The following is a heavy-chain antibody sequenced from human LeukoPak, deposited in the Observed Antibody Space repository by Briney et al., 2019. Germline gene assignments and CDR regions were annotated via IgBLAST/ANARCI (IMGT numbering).Heavy chain of an antibody. Sequence: GSLRLSCAASGFTFSNVWMSWIRQPPGKGLEWIGFIYYSGSTIYNPSLKSRVTMSVDTSKNQFSLKLSSVTAADTAVYYCASPGIVAAGTDRGFDYWGQGTLVTVSS. D-gene: IGHD6-13*01. CDR2: IYYSGST. CDR3: ASPGIVAAGTDRGFDY. J-gene: IGHJ4*02. CDR1: GFTFSNVW. V-gene: IGHV4-59*01.